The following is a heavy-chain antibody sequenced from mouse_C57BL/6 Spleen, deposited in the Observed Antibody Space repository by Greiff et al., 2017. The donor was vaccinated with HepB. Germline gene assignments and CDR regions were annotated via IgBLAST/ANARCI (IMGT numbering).Heavy chain of an antibody. CDR3: ARGPRGRPYAMDY. D-gene: IGHD6-1*01. CDR1: GYTFTSYW. Sequence: QVQLKQPGAELVRPGSSVKLSCKASGYTFTSYWMHWVKQRPIQGLEWIGNIDPSDSETHYNQKFKDKATLTVDKSSSTDYMQLSSLTSEDSAVYYCARGPRGRPYAMDYWGQGTSVTVSS. V-gene: IGHV1-52*01. J-gene: IGHJ4*01. CDR2: IDPSDSET.